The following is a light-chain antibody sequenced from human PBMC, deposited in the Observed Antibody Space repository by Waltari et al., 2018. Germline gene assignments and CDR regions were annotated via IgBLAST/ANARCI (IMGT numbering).Light chain of an antibody. Sequence: DIQMTQSPSSLSASVGDRVTITCRASQSISTYLHWYQHIPGKAPNLLIYAASTLQGGVPSRFSCSGSGTDFTLTISSLQPEDFATYYCQQSSSTPPTFAQGTKVEVK. J-gene: IGKJ1*01. CDR3: QQSSSTPPT. CDR2: AAS. V-gene: IGKV1-39*01. CDR1: QSISTY.